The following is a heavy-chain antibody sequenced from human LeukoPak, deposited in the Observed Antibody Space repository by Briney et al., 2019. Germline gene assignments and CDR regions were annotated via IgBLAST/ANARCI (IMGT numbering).Heavy chain of an antibody. J-gene: IGHJ3*02. CDR2: IIPIFGTA. CDR3: ATGARGSDNAFDI. D-gene: IGHD1-26*01. Sequence: ASVKVSCKASGYTFTGYGISWVRQAPGQGLEWMGGIIPIFGTANYAQKFQGRVTITADESTSTAYMELSSLRSEDTAVYYCATGARGSDNAFDIWGQGTMVTVSS. V-gene: IGHV1-69*13. CDR1: GYTFTGYG.